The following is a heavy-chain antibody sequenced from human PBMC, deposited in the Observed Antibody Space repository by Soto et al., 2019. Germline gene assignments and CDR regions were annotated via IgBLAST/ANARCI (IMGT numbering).Heavy chain of an antibody. V-gene: IGHV1-69*01. J-gene: IGHJ4*02. D-gene: IGHD6-6*01. CDR1: GGTFSSYA. CDR2: IVPIFGTA. Sequence: QVQLVQSGAEVKKPGSSVKVSCKASGGTFSSYAISWVRQAPGQGLEWMGGIVPIFGTANYAQKFQGRVTITADESTSTAYMELSSLRSEDTAVYYCARGDYSSSPGPFDYWGQGTLVTVSS. CDR3: ARGDYSSSPGPFDY.